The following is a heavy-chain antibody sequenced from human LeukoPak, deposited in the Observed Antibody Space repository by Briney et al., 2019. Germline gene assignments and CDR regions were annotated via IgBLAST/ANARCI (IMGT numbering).Heavy chain of an antibody. CDR2: ISGSGGST. J-gene: IGHJ5*02. CDR3: AIRRLFFTFDP. CDR1: GFTFSSYA. Sequence: PGGSLRLSCAASGFTFSSYAMSWVRQAPGKGLERVSAISGSGGSTYYADSVKGRFTISRDNSKDTLYLQMNSLRAEDTAVYYCAIRRLFFTFDPWGQGTLVTVSS. V-gene: IGHV3-23*01. D-gene: IGHD3-3*01.